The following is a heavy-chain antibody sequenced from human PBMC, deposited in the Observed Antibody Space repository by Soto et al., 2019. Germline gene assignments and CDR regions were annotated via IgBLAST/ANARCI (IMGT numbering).Heavy chain of an antibody. V-gene: IGHV3-49*04. J-gene: IGHJ5*02. CDR3: TRKGIKGGWFDP. Sequence: PGGSLRLSCTASGFTFGDYAMSWVRQAPGKGLEWVGFIRSKAYGGTTEYAASVKGRFTISRDDSNSIAYLQMNSLKTEDTAVYYCTRKGIKGGWFDPWGQGTLVTVSS. D-gene: IGHD3-16*01. CDR2: IRSKAYGGTT. CDR1: GFTFGDYA.